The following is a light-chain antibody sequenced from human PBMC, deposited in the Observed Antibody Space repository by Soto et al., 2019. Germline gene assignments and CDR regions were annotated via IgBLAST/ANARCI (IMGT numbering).Light chain of an antibody. CDR1: QSVSSSY. V-gene: IGKV3-20*01. CDR2: GAS. J-gene: IGKJ1*01. CDR3: QQYGSSPAT. Sequence: EIVLTQSPGTLSLSPGERATLSCRASQSVSSSYLAWYQQKPGQAPRLLIYGASSRATGIPHRFSGSGSGTDFTLTTSTLEPEDLAVWYCQQYGSSPATFGQGTKVVIK.